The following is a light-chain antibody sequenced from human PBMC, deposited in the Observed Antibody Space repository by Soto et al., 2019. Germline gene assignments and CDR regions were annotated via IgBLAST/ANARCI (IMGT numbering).Light chain of an antibody. V-gene: IGKV2-28*01. Sequence: EIVMTQSPLSRPVGRGEPDSISCRSRQRVLHSNGYNYWGWYLQRPGQSAQLLIYLDASRASGAPDRFSGSGSGTAFTLTISSVEAEAVGVYYCMHALQTPQTFGQVTKV. CDR2: LDA. CDR1: QRVLHSNGYNY. CDR3: MHALQTPQT. J-gene: IGKJ1*01.